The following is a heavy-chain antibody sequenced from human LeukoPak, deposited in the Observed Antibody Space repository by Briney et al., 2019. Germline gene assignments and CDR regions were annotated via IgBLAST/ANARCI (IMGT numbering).Heavy chain of an antibody. CDR3: ARPALEWLLYDAFDI. CDR1: GFTFSSYA. D-gene: IGHD3-3*01. Sequence: GGSLRLSCAASGFTFSSYAMHWVRQAPGKGLEWVAVISYDGSNKYYADSVKGRFTISRDNSKNTLSLQMNSLRAEDTAVYYCARPALEWLLYDAFDIWGQGTMVTVSS. V-gene: IGHV3-30*04. CDR2: ISYDGSNK. J-gene: IGHJ3*02.